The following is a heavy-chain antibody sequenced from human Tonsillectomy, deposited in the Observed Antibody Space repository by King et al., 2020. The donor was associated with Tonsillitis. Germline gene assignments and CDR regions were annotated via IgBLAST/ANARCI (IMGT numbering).Heavy chain of an antibody. V-gene: IGHV3-74*01. D-gene: IGHD3-3*01. Sequence: VQLVESGGGLVQPGGSLRLSCAASGFTFSHYWMHWVRLAPGKGLEWVSRTNIDGSITNYADSVKGRFTISRDNAKSTLYLQMNSLRAEDTAVYYCARQIGVVSWYHWGQGTLVTVSS. CDR3: ARQIGVVSWYH. CDR2: TNIDGSIT. CDR1: GFTFSHYW. J-gene: IGHJ5*02.